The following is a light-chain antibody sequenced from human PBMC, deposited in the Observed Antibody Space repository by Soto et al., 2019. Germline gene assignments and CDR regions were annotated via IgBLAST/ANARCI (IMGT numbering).Light chain of an antibody. CDR2: GNS. CDR1: SSNIGAGYD. V-gene: IGLV1-40*01. Sequence: QSVLTQPPSVSGAPGQRVTISCTGSSSNIGAGYDVHWYQQLPGTAPRLLIYGNSNRPSGVPDRFSGSKSGTSASLAITGLQADDEADYYCQSYDSSLSVRYVFGTGTKSPS. CDR3: QSYDSSLSVRYV. J-gene: IGLJ1*01.